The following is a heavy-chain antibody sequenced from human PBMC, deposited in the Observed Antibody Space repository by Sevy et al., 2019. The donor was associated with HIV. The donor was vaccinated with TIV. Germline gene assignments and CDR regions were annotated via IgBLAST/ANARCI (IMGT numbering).Heavy chain of an antibody. CDR1: GFTFSSYG. D-gene: IGHD2-2*02. CDR3: ARVGGYCSGTSCYTGRYYYYYGMDV. Sequence: GGSLRLSCGASGFTFSSYGMHWVRQAPGKGLEWVAIIWYDGSNKYYADSVKGRFTISRDNSKNTLDLQMNSLGAEDTAVYYCARVGGYCSGTSCYTGRYYYYYGMDVWGQGTTVTVSS. J-gene: IGHJ6*02. CDR2: IWYDGSNK. V-gene: IGHV3-33*01.